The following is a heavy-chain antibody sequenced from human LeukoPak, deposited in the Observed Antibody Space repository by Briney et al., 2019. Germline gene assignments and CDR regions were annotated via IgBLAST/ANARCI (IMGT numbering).Heavy chain of an antibody. CDR1: GGSISSYY. Sequence: PSETLSLTCTVSGGSISSYYWSWIRQPPGKGLEWIGYIYYSGSTNYNPSLKSRVAISVDTSKNQFSLKLSSVTAADTAVYYCVRLSGGPLALRLGELSSRGYYYYYYGMDVWGQGTTVTVSS. CDR2: IYYSGST. D-gene: IGHD3-16*02. CDR3: VRLSGGPLALRLGELSSRGYYYYYYGMDV. J-gene: IGHJ6*02. V-gene: IGHV4-59*01.